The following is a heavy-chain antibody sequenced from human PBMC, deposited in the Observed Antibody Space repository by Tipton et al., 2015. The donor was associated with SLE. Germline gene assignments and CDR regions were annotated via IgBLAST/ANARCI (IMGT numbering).Heavy chain of an antibody. D-gene: IGHD2-15*01. CDR3: ARARCTGGSCYRPDAFDI. J-gene: IGHJ3*02. CDR2: IYYSGST. CDR1: GGSIRNNF. V-gene: IGHV4-59*01. Sequence: GLVKPSETLSLTCYVSGGSIRNNFWSWIRQPPGKGLEWIAYIYYSGSTNYNPSLKSRVTISLDRSKNQLSLILTSVSAADTAVDYCARARCTGGSCYRPDAFDIWGQGTMVTVSS.